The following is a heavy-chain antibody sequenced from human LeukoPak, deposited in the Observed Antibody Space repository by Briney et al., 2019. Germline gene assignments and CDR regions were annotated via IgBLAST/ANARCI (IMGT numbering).Heavy chain of an antibody. CDR2: INHSGST. CDR1: GGSFSGYY. CDR3: ARDTYSDWYRSPRKTGFFDY. D-gene: IGHD6-19*01. J-gene: IGHJ4*02. V-gene: IGHV4-34*01. Sequence: SETLSLTCAVYGGSFSGYYWSWIRRPPGKGLEWIGEINHSGSTNYNPSLKSRVTISVDTSKNQFSLKLSSVTAADTAVYYCARDTYSDWYRSPRKTGFFDYWGQGTLVTVSS.